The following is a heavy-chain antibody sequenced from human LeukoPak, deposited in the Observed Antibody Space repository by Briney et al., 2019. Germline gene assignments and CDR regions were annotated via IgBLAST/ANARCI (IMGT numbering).Heavy chain of an antibody. V-gene: IGHV3-23*01. CDR2: ISNGGASI. Sequence: GGSLRLSCAASGFTFSTYAMSWVRQAPGKGLEWVSTISNGGASIYYADSVKGRFTISRDNSKNTLYLQMNSLRAEDTAVYYCAKYRGPLLYNWHFDYWGQGTLVTVSS. J-gene: IGHJ4*02. CDR1: GFTFSTYA. CDR3: AKYRGPLLYNWHFDY. D-gene: IGHD1-20*01.